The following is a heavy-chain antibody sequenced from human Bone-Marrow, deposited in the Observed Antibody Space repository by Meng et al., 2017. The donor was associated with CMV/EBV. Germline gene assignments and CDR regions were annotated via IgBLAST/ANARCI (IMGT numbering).Heavy chain of an antibody. J-gene: IGHJ4*02. D-gene: IGHD6-6*01. Sequence: GESLKISCAASGFTFSDYYMKWVRQAPGKGLEWVSSISSSTIYYANSVKGRFTISRDNAKNSLYLQMNSLRAEDTAVYYCARDRRAARPNIADWGQGTLVTVSS. V-gene: IGHV3-69-1*01. CDR2: ISSSTI. CDR1: GFTFSDYY. CDR3: ARDRRAARPNIAD.